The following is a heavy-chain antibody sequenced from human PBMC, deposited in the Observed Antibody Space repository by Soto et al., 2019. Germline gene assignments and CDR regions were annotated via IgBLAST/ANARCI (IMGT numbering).Heavy chain of an antibody. CDR2: ISYDGSNK. CDR3: ARGNGMDV. CDR1: GFTFSSYA. Sequence: QVQLVESGGGVVQPGRSLRLSCAASGFTFSSYAMHWVRQAPGKGLEWVAVISYDGSNKYYAESVKGRFTISRDNSKNTLYLQMNSLRAEDTAVYYCARGNGMDVWGQGTTVTVSS. J-gene: IGHJ6*02. V-gene: IGHV3-30-3*01.